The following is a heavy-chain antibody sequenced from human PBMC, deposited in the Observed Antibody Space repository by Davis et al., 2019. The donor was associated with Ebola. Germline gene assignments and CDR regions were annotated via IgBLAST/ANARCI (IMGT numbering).Heavy chain of an antibody. CDR3: ARYKKSKRYYGMDV. CDR1: GYTFTGYY. Sequence: SVKVSCKASGYTFTGYYMHWVRQAPGQGLEWMGGIIPIFGTANYAQKFQGRVTITADESTSTAYMELSSLRSEDTAVYYCARYKKSKRYYGMDVWGQGTTVTVSS. J-gene: IGHJ6*02. V-gene: IGHV1-69*13. D-gene: IGHD1-1*01. CDR2: IIPIFGTA.